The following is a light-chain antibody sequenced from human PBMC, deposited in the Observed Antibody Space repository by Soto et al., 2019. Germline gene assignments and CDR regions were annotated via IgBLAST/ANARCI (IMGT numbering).Light chain of an antibody. J-gene: IGKJ2*01. CDR2: QGS. Sequence: VMAQTPLSSPVTLGQPASICCRSSQSLLHSDGNTYLSWLQQRPGQPPRLLIYQGSNRFSGIPERFRGRGAGTDFTLKISRVEAEDVGIYYCMQATYYQPYTVGQGTKLESK. CDR1: QSLLHSDGNTY. CDR3: MQATYYQPYT. V-gene: IGKV2-24*01.